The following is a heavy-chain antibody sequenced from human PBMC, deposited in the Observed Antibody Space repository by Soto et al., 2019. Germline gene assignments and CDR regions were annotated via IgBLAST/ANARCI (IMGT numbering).Heavy chain of an antibody. V-gene: IGHV4-34*01. J-gene: IGHJ6*03. D-gene: IGHD3-10*01. CDR2: INHSGST. CDR1: GGSFSGYY. CDR3: AKGRGSGSYSDYYYYMDV. Sequence: SETLSLTCAVYGGSFSGYYWSWIRQPPGKGLEWIGEINHSGSTNYNPSLKSRVTISVDTSKNQFSLKLSSVTAADTAVYYCAKGRGSGSYSDYYYYMDVWGKGTTVTVSS.